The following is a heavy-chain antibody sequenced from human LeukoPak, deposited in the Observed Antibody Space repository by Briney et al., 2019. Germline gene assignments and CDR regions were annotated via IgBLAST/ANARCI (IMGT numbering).Heavy chain of an antibody. CDR1: GFTFSSNS. D-gene: IGHD2-21*02. CDR2: ISGSSSYI. Sequence: GGSLRLSCAASGFTFSSNSMNWVRQAPGKGLEWVSSISGSSSYIYYADSVKGRFTISRDNAKNSLDLQMNSLRAEDTAVYYCAKTRGDYVYYYYMDVWGKGTTVTISS. V-gene: IGHV3-21*01. CDR3: AKTRGDYVYYYYMDV. J-gene: IGHJ6*03.